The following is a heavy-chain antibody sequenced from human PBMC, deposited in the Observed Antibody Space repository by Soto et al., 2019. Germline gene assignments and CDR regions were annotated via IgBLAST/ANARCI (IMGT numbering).Heavy chain of an antibody. Sequence: PSETLSLTCAVYGGSFSGYYWSWIRQPPGKGLEWIGEINHSGSTNYNPSLKSRVTISVDTSKNQFSLKLSSVTAADTAVYYCARGKGTTRFYHVWGKGTTVTVSS. D-gene: IGHD3-3*01. CDR3: ARGKGTTRFYHV. V-gene: IGHV4-34*01. J-gene: IGHJ6*04. CDR1: GGSFSGYY. CDR2: INHSGST.